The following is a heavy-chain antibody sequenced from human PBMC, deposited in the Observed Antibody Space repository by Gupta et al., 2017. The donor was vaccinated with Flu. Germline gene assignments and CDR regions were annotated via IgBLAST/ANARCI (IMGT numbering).Heavy chain of an antibody. Sequence: QVQLQQWGAGLLKPSETLSLTCAVYGGSFSGYYWSWIRQPPGKGLEWIGEINHSGSTNYNPSLKSRVTISVDTPKNQFSLKLSSVTAADTAVYYCARGQWSDYWGQGTLVTVSS. V-gene: IGHV4-34*01. J-gene: IGHJ4*02. CDR1: GGSFSGYY. CDR2: INHSGST. D-gene: IGHD2-15*01. CDR3: ARGQWSDY.